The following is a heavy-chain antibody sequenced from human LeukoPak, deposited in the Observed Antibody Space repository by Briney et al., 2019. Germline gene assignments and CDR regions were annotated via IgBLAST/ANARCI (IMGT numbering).Heavy chain of an antibody. V-gene: IGHV4-61*01. CDR2: VYYSGST. CDR3: ARGIGGSRAVHYYYGMDV. D-gene: IGHD2-15*01. J-gene: IGHJ6*02. CDR1: GGSVSSGSYY. Sequence: SETLSLTCTVSGGSVSSGSYYWSWIRQPPGKGLEWIGYVYYSGSTNYNPSLKSRVTISVDTSKNQYSLKLSSVTAADTAVYYCARGIGGSRAVHYYYGMDVWGQGTTVTVSS.